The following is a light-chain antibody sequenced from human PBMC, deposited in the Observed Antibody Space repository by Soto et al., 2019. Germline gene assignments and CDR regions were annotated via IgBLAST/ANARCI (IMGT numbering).Light chain of an antibody. CDR3: AVWDDSLSGMV. CDR1: SSNNETNT. Sequence: QSVLTQPPSASGTPGQRVTISCSGSSSNNETNTVDWYQHLPGTAPKVLIFNNNQRPSGVPDRFSGSKSGTSASLAISGLQSEDEADYYCAVWDDSLSGMVFGGGTQLTVL. J-gene: IGLJ2*01. V-gene: IGLV1-44*01. CDR2: NNN.